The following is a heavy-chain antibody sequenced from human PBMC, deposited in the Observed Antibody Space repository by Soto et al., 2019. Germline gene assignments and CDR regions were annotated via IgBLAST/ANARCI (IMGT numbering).Heavy chain of an antibody. J-gene: IGHJ6*03. CDR1: NGSISSRSSY. CDR2: IYYIGNT. D-gene: IGHD3-10*01. V-gene: IGHV4-39*01. CDR3: ARGHRLTMVRGVPLPPYSFYMDV. Sequence: SETLSLTCIVSNGSISSRSSYWGWIRQTPGKGLEWIGSIYYIGNTYYNPSLKSRVTISIDTSKTQFSLKMNSVTAADTAVYFCARGHRLTMVRGVPLPPYSFYMDVWGKGNTVTVSS.